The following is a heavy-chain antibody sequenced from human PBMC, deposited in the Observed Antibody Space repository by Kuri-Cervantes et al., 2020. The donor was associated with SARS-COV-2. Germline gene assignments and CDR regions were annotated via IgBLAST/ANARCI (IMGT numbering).Heavy chain of an antibody. Sequence: ASVKVSCKASGYTFTGYYMHWVRQAPGQGLGWMGWINPNSGGTNYAQKFQGRVTMTRDTSISAAYMELSRLRSDDTAVYYCARDNYDFWSGASLPGYWGQGTLVTVSS. D-gene: IGHD3-3*01. CDR2: INPNSGGT. CDR3: ARDNYDFWSGASLPGY. V-gene: IGHV1-2*02. CDR1: GYTFTGYY. J-gene: IGHJ4*02.